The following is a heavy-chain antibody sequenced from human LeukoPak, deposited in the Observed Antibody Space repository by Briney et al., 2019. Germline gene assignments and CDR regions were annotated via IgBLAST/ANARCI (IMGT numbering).Heavy chain of an antibody. V-gene: IGHV3-48*01. CDR3: ARFAAGGSYYYYMDV. CDR2: IGTSSTTI. D-gene: IGHD6-25*01. CDR1: GFTFSSYT. Sequence: GGSLRLSCAASGFTFSSYTMNWVRQPPGKGLEWVSNIGTSSTTIYYADSVKGRFTISRDNAKNSLYPQMNSLRADDTAVYYCARFAAGGSYYYYMDVWGKGTTVTVSS. J-gene: IGHJ6*03.